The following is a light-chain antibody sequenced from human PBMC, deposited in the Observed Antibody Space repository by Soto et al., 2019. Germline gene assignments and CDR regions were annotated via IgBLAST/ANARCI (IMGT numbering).Light chain of an antibody. J-gene: IGLJ2*01. CDR1: SSDVGGYDF. V-gene: IGLV2-14*01. CDR2: EVS. Sequence: QSALTQPASVSGSPGQSITISCTGTSSDVGGYDFVSWYQQHPGKAPQLIIYEVSKRPSGVSERFSGSKSGKTASLTISGLQAEDEADYFCSSYTSSSTLVVFGGGTKVTVL. CDR3: SSYTSSSTLVV.